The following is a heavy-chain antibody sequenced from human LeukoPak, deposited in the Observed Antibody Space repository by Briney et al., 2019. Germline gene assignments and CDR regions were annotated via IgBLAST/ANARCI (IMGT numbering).Heavy chain of an antibody. J-gene: IGHJ4*02. V-gene: IGHV3-53*01. D-gene: IGHD6-19*01. Sequence: GGSLRLSCAASGFTVSSNYMSWVRQAPGKGLEWVSIIYSGGNTYYADSVKGRFTISRDTSKNTLDLQMNSLRAEDTAVYYCARSFLGDGSGWYFGFDYWGQGTLVTVSS. CDR2: IYSGGNT. CDR3: ARSFLGDGSGWYFGFDY. CDR1: GFTVSSNY.